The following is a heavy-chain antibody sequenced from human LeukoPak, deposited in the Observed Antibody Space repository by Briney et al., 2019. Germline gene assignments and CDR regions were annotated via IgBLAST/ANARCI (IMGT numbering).Heavy chain of an antibody. D-gene: IGHD3-9*01. CDR1: GFTFSSYS. Sequence: GGSLRLSCAASGFTFSSYSMNWVRQAPGKGLEWVSSISSSSSYIYYADSVKGRFTISRDNAKNSLYLQMNSLRAEDTAVYYCARDQAQGDILTSYYRKNDYWGQGTLVTISS. CDR3: ARDQAQGDILTSYYRKNDY. V-gene: IGHV3-21*01. CDR2: ISSSSSYI. J-gene: IGHJ4*02.